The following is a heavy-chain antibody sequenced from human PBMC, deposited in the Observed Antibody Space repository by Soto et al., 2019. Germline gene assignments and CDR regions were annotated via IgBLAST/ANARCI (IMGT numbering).Heavy chain of an antibody. D-gene: IGHD5-18*01. Sequence: GGSLRLSCAASGFTFSSYEMNWVRQAPGKGLEWVSYISSSGSSIYYADSMKGRFAISRDNAKNSLYLQMNSLRAEDTAVYYCARSGYSYGYVPFDCWGQGTLVTVSS. CDR2: ISSSGSSI. V-gene: IGHV3-48*03. J-gene: IGHJ4*02. CDR3: ARSGYSYGYVPFDC. CDR1: GFTFSSYE.